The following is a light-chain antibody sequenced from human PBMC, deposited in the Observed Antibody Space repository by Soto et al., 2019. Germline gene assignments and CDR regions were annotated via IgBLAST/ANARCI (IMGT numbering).Light chain of an antibody. J-gene: IGLJ3*02. Sequence: SYELTQPPSVSVAPGKTARITCGENNIGSKSVHWYQQKPGQAPVLVIYYNSDRPSGIPERFSGSNSGNTATLTISRVEAGDEADYYCQLWDSTSDHPVFGGGTKLTVL. CDR1: NIGSKS. CDR3: QLWDSTSDHPV. CDR2: YNS. V-gene: IGLV3-21*04.